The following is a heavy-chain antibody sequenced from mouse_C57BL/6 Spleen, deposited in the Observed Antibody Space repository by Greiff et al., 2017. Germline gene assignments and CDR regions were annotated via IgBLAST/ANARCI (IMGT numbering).Heavy chain of an antibody. V-gene: IGHV2-2*01. CDR2: LWRGGST. J-gene: IGHJ3*01. D-gene: IGHD2-3*01. CDR3: ARNIYDGYSPFAY. Sequence: QVQLQQSGPGLVQPSQSLSITCTASGFSLTSYGVHWVRQSPGKGLEWLGVLWRGGSTDNNAAFISRLSISKDNSKCQVFFQMNSLQADDTAIYYCARNIYDGYSPFAYGGQGTLVTVSA. CDR1: GFSLTSYG.